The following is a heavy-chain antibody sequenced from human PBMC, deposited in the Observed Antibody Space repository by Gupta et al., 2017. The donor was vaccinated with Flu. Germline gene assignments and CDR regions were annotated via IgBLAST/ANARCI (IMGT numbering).Heavy chain of an antibody. V-gene: IGHV4-39*01. Sequence: RPPGKGLEWIGSVYYSGNIYYSPSLRSRVSISMDTSRNQFSLKLTSVTAADTALYYCAGGGTGYCSGDNCDTDPRVDAYDFWGQGTEVTVSS. J-gene: IGHJ3*01. CDR3: AGGGTGYCSGDNCDTDPRVDAYDF. D-gene: IGHD2-15*01. CDR2: VYYSGNI.